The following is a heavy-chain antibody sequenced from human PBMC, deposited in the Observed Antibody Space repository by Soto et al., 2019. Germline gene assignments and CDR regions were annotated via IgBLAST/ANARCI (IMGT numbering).Heavy chain of an antibody. D-gene: IGHD3-22*01. Sequence: TSETLSLTCTVSGGSISSGGYYWSWIRHHPGKGLEWIGYIYYGGSTYYNPSLKSRVTISVDTSKNQFSLKLSSVTAADTAVYYCARDDSSDYYDSSASWVFDYWGQGTLVTVSS. CDR3: ARDDSSDYYDSSASWVFDY. J-gene: IGHJ4*02. V-gene: IGHV4-31*03. CDR2: IYYGGST. CDR1: GGSISSGGYY.